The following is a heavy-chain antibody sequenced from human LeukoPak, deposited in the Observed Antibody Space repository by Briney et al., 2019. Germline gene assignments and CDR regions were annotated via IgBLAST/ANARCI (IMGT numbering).Heavy chain of an antibody. J-gene: IGHJ4*02. D-gene: IGHD3-10*01. CDR2: INHSGST. Sequence: GSLRLSCAASGFTFSSYAMSWVRQPPGKGLEWIGEINHSGSTNYNPSLKSRVTISVDTSKNQFSLKLSSVTAADTAVYYCARGGGPDGAASYWGQGTLVTVSS. CDR1: GFTFSSYA. CDR3: ARGGGPDGAASY. V-gene: IGHV4-34*01.